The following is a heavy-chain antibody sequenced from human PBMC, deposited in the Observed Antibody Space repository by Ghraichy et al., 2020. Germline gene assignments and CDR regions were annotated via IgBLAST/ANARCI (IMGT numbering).Heavy chain of an antibody. J-gene: IGHJ4*02. CDR3: ARYDYGAL. CDR1: GFTFSTYV. V-gene: IGHV3-23*01. CDR2: IIGSGTTT. Sequence: GGSLRLSCKASGFTFSTYVMSWVRQAPGKGPEWVSAIIGSGTTTYYADSVKGRFTISIDNSQNTLYLQMNSLRVEDAAVYYCARYDYGALWGQGTLVTVST. D-gene: IGHD4-17*01.